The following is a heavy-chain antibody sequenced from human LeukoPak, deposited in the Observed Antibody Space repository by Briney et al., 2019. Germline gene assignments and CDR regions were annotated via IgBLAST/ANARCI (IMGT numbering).Heavy chain of an antibody. J-gene: IGHJ3*02. CDR1: GFTFSSYE. CDR2: TSSSGSSI. Sequence: GGSLRLSCAASGFTFSSYEMNWVRQAPGKGLEWVSYTSSSGSSIYYADSVKGRFTISRDNAKNSPYLQMNSLRAEDTAVYYCATRYCSSTSCPYGGDAFDIWGQGTMVTVSS. CDR3: ATRYCSSTSCPYGGDAFDI. D-gene: IGHD2-2*01. V-gene: IGHV3-48*03.